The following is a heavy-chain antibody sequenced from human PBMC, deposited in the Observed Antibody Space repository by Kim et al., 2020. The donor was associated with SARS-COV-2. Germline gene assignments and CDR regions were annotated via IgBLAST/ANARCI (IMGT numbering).Heavy chain of an antibody. CDR3: AGDETLPDPPDY. Sequence: CHADAVKGRYPNSRDNAKNSLYLQMNSLGAEYTAVYYCAGDETLPDPPDYWGQGTLVTVSS. V-gene: IGHV3-21*01. J-gene: IGHJ4*02.